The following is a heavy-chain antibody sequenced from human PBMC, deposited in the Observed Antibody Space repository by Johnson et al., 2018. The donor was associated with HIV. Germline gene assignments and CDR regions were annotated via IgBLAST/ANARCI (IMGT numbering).Heavy chain of an antibody. CDR3: ARGRSPRIQLRTWAFVI. J-gene: IGHJ3*02. CDR1: GFTFSSYA. CDR2: ISYDGSNK. D-gene: IGHD5-18*01. Sequence: VQLVESGGGVVQPGRSLRLSCAASGFTFSSYAMHWVRQAPGKGLEWVAVISYDGSNKYYADSVKGRFTISRDNSKNTLYLQMNSLRAEDTAVYYCARGRSPRIQLRTWAFVIWGQGTMVIVSS. V-gene: IGHV3-30*04.